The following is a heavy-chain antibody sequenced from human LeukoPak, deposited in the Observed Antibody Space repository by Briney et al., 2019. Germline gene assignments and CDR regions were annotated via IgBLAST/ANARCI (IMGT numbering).Heavy chain of an antibody. CDR1: GYTFTGYH. V-gene: IGHV1-2*06. Sequence: ASVKVSCKASGYTFTGYHMHWVRQAPGQGLEWMGRINPNSGDTNYAQKFQGRVTMTRDTSISTAYTELNRLRSDDTAVYYCARDYCSSTSCLFDYWGQGTLVTVSS. J-gene: IGHJ4*02. D-gene: IGHD2-2*01. CDR3: ARDYCSSTSCLFDY. CDR2: INPNSGDT.